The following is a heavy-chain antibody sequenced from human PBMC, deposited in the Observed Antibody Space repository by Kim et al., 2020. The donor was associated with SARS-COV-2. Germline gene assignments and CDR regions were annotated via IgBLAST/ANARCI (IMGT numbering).Heavy chain of an antibody. CDR2: IYTSGST. V-gene: IGHV4-61*02. J-gene: IGHJ3*02. CDR3: ARGEPMPGDDAFDI. Sequence: SETLSLTCTVSGGSISSGSYYWSWIRQPAGKGLEWIGRIYTSGSTNYNPSLKSRVTISVDTSKNQFSLKLSSVTAADTAVYYCARGEPMPGDDAFDIWGQGTMVTVSS. D-gene: IGHD1-1*01. CDR1: GGSISSGSYY.